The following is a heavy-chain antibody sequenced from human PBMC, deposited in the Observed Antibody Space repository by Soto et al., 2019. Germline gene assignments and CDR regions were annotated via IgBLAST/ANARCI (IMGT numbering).Heavy chain of an antibody. J-gene: IGHJ4*02. V-gene: IGHV3-33*01. CDR3: VRGDNWNDEASDY. CDR1: GFMFSNHG. D-gene: IGHD1-1*01. Sequence: QVQLVESGGGVVQPGRSLRLSCAASGFMFSNHGMHWVRQAPGKGLEWVAVIWSDGNNRYYADSVKGRFTISRDNSKNTLYLHMNRPRDEETAVYYCVRGDNWNDEASDYWGQGTLVTVSS. CDR2: IWSDGNNR.